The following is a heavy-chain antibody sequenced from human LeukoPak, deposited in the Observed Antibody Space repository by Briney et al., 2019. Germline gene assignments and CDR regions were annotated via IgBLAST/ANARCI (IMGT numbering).Heavy chain of an antibody. CDR2: ISPDGSDT. CDR3: ARLTSSWSFDY. CDR1: GYSFTNYW. V-gene: IGHV5-51*01. D-gene: IGHD6-13*01. Sequence: GESLKISCKGSGYSFTNYWIGWVRQMPGKGLEWMGIISPDGSDTRYSPSFQGQVTISADRSITTAYLQWSSLKASDTAMYYCARLTSSWSFDYWGQGTLVTVSS. J-gene: IGHJ4*02.